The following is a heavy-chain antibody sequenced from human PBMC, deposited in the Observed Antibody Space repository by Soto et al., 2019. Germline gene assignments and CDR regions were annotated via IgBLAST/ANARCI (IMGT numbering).Heavy chain of an antibody. CDR3: ARDASATYYYYYGMDV. J-gene: IGHJ6*02. D-gene: IGHD6-13*01. CDR2: IYYSGST. Sequence: ASETLSLTCTVSGGSVSSGSYYWSWIRQPPGKGLEWIGYIYYSGSTNYNPSLESRVTISVDTSKNQFSLKLSSVTAADTAVYYCARDASATYYYYYGMDVWGQGTTVTVSS. CDR1: GGSVSSGSYY. V-gene: IGHV4-61*01.